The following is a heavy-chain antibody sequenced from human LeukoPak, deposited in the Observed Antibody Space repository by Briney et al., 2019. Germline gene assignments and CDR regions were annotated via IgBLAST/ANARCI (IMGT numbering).Heavy chain of an antibody. CDR3: ARVTAVAGTSVGVDA. Sequence: GGSLRLSCAASGFTFSSYGMHWVRQTPGKGLEWVAFIRYDGSNKYYADSVKGRFTISRDNSKNTLYLQMNSLRAEDTAVYYCARVTAVAGTSVGVDAWGQGILVTVS. CDR2: IRYDGSNK. CDR1: GFTFSSYG. J-gene: IGHJ4*02. V-gene: IGHV3-30*02. D-gene: IGHD6-19*01.